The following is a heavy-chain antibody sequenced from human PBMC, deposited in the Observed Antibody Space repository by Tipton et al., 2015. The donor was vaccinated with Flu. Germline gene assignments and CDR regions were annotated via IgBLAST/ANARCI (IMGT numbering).Heavy chain of an antibody. CDR3: TRQSTLWYFDF. Sequence: TLSLTCSVSGDSIASDFYWGWIRQPPGKGLEWIGNIYHSGTTYYNPSLKSRVTISADMSKNQFSLKLTSVTAADTAVYFCTRQSTLWYFDFWGRGTLLTVSS. D-gene: IGHD5/OR15-5a*01. CDR2: IYHSGTT. CDR1: GDSIASDFY. V-gene: IGHV4-38-2*01. J-gene: IGHJ2*01.